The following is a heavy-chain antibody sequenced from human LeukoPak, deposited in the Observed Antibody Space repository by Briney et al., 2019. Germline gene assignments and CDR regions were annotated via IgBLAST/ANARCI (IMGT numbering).Heavy chain of an antibody. Sequence: GGSLRLSCAASGFTFSKYAMSWVRQVPEKGLEWVSGISGSDGSTYYADSVKGRFTISRDNSKNTLHLQMNSLRAEDTALYYCAEWNSVYWYFDLWGRGTLVTVSS. D-gene: IGHD1-1*01. J-gene: IGHJ2*01. CDR1: GFTFSKYA. CDR3: AEWNSVYWYFDL. CDR2: ISGSDGST. V-gene: IGHV3-23*01.